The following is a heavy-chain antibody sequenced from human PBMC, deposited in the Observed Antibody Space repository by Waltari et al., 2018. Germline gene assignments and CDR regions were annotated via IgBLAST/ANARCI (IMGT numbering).Heavy chain of an antibody. D-gene: IGHD3-16*01. Sequence: QVQLVQSGAEVKKPGSSVKVSCKASGGTFSSYAISWVRQAPGQGLEWMGMIIPIFGTANYAQKFQGRVTITADKSTSTAYMELSSLRSEDTAVYYCARDQLGNDYIWGSIQVWGQGTLVTVSS. CDR3: ARDQLGNDYIWGSIQV. J-gene: IGHJ4*02. V-gene: IGHV1-69*08. CDR1: GGTFSSYA. CDR2: IIPIFGTA.